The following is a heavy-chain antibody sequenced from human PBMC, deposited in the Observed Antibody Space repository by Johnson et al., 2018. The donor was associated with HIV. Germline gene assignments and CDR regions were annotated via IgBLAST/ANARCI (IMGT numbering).Heavy chain of an antibody. CDR2: ISYDGSEK. D-gene: IGHD3-3*01. CDR1: GFTFSSYA. J-gene: IGHJ3*02. CDR3: ARGGVIHDAFDI. V-gene: IGHV3-30*04. Sequence: QVQLVESGGGVVQPGRSLRLSCAASGFTFSSYAMHWVRQAPGKGLEWVAVISYDGSEKYYADSVKGRFTISRDNSKNTLYLQMNSLRAEDTAVYYCARGGVIHDAFDIWGQGTMVTVSS.